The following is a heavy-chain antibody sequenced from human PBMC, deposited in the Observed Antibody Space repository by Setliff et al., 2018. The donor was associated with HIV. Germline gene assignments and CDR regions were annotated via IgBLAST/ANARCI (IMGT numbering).Heavy chain of an antibody. J-gene: IGHJ4*02. CDR3: ARDQSDWFY. Sequence: PSETLSLTCTVSGVSISNYYWSWIRQPPGKGLEWIGYMYYSGNTNYNPSLKSRVTISVDTSKSQFSLKLNSVTAADTTVYYCARDQSDWFYWGQGTLVTVSS. CDR1: GVSISNYY. CDR2: MYYSGNT. D-gene: IGHD3-3*01. V-gene: IGHV4-59*01.